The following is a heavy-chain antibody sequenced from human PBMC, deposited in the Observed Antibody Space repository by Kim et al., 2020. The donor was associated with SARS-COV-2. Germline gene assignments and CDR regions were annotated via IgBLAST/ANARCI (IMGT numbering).Heavy chain of an antibody. CDR3: ARDRSYNYYGSGSYPFLDY. CDR1: GFTFSSYS. D-gene: IGHD3-10*01. V-gene: IGHV3-21*01. J-gene: IGHJ4*02. Sequence: GGSLRLSCAASGFTFSSYSMNWVRQAPGKGLEWVSSISSSSSYIYYADSVKGRFTISRDNAKNSLYLQMNSLRAEDTAVYYCARDRSYNYYGSGSYPFLDYWGQGTLVTVSS. CDR2: ISSSSSYI.